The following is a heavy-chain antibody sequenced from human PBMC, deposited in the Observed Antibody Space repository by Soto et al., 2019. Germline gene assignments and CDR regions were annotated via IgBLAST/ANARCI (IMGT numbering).Heavy chain of an antibody. J-gene: IGHJ4*02. CDR1: GGSFTSNNW. Sequence: QVQLQESGPGLVKPSGTLSLTCAVSGGSFTSNNWWTWVRQPPGQGLEWIGEIYRTGSTNYNPSLKSRGTISLDKAENQVSLKVTSLTAADTAVYYCASRDPGTSVDYCGQGTLVTVSS. CDR3: ASRDPGTSVDY. D-gene: IGHD1-7*01. CDR2: IYRTGST. V-gene: IGHV4-4*02.